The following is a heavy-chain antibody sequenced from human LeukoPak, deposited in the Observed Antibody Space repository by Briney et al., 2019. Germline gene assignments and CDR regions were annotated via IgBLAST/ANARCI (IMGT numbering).Heavy chain of an antibody. CDR2: ISYDGSNK. CDR1: GFTFSSYW. D-gene: IGHD2/OR15-2a*01. CDR3: ARGGWGLGVIAVKARGFKGDYYFDY. Sequence: GPLRLSCAASGFTFSSYWMHWVRQAPGKGLEWVAVISYDGSNKYYADSVKGRFTISRDNSKNTLYLQMNSLRAEDTTVYYCARGGWGLGVIAVKARGFKGDYYFDYWGQGTLVTVSS. J-gene: IGHJ4*02. V-gene: IGHV3-30*03.